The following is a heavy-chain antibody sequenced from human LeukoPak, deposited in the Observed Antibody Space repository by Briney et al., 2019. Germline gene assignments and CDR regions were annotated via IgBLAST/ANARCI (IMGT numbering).Heavy chain of an antibody. CDR3: ASHPTMTGSK. D-gene: IGHD2/OR15-2a*01. J-gene: IGHJ4*02. CDR2: ISSTGSSI. Sequence: GGSLRLSCATSGFTFSDYYMSWRRQAPGKGLEWISFISSTGSSIYYADSVKGRFTISRDNANNLVYLQMNDLRLDDSAIYYCASHPTMTGSKWGQGTLVTVSS. V-gene: IGHV3-11*01. CDR1: GFTFSDYY.